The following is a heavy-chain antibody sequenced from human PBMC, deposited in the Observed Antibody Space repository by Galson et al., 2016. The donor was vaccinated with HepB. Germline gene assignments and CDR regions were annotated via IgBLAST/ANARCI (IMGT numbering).Heavy chain of an antibody. CDR2: IYHSGNT. V-gene: IGHV4-39*01. CDR3: ARVLSAATILPEEDNRFDP. J-gene: IGHJ5*02. Sequence: SETLSLTCSVSGGSISTTSYSWAWIRQPPGKGLEWIGTIYHSGNTDYNSSLKSRITISVDTSKNQFFLNLRSVTAAETAVFYCARVLSAATILPEEDNRFDPWGQGILVTVSS. CDR1: GGSISTTSYS. D-gene: IGHD6-25*01.